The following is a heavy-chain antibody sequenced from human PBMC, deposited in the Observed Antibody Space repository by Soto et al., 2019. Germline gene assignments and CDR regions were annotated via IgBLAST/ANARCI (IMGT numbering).Heavy chain of an antibody. D-gene: IGHD2-21*02. V-gene: IGHV1-18*01. CDR1: GYTFTNFG. J-gene: IGHJ4*02. CDR3: ARGVTPIDS. Sequence: QVQLVQSGAEVKKPGASVKVACKASGYTFTNFGISWVRQAPGHGLEWMGGISAYNGNTNYAQKLQGRVTMTTDTTTSTAYMEVRILRFDDKAVYYCARGVTPIDSWGQGTLVTVSS. CDR2: ISAYNGNT.